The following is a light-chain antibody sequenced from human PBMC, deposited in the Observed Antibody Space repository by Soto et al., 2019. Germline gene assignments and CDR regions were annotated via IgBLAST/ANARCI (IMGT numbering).Light chain of an antibody. J-gene: IGKJ5*01. CDR2: DAS. Sequence: GERATLSCRASQSVSSYLAWYQQKPGQAPRLLIYDASNRATGIPARFSGSGSGTDFTLTISSLEPEDFAVYYCQQRSNWPSITFGQGTRLEIK. V-gene: IGKV3-11*01. CDR1: QSVSSY. CDR3: QQRSNWPSIT.